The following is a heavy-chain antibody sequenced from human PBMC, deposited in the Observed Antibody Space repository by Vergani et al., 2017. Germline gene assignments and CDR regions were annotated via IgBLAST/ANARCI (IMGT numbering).Heavy chain of an antibody. Sequence: QVQLVQSGAEVKKPGSSVKVSCKASGGTFSSYTISWVRQAPGQGLEWMGRIIPILGIANYAQKFQGRDTITADKSTSTAYMEMSSLRSEDTAVYYCADDPAPYYCDSNGYYFPYWYFDLWGRGTLVTVSS. CDR3: ADDPAPYYCDSNGYYFPYWYFDL. CDR1: GGTFSSYT. CDR2: IIPILGIA. J-gene: IGHJ2*01. V-gene: IGHV1-69*02. D-gene: IGHD3-22*01.